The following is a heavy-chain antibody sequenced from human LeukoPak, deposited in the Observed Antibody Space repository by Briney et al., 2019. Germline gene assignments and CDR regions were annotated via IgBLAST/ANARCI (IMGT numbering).Heavy chain of an antibody. D-gene: IGHD3-22*01. V-gene: IGHV5-51*01. CDR1: GYSFTSYW. J-gene: IGHJ4*02. Sequence: KGGESLKISCKGSGYSFTSYWIGWVRQMPEKGLEWMGIIYPGDSGTRYSPSFQGQVTISADKSISTGYLQWSSLKASDTAMYYRARCLTYYYDSSGYPSGFDYWGQGTLVTVSS. CDR3: ARCLTYYYDSSGYPSGFDY. CDR2: IYPGDSGT.